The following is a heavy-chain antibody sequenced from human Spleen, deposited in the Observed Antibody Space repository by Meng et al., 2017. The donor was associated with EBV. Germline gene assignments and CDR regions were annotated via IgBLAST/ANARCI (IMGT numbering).Heavy chain of an antibody. CDR1: GFTFSDYY. D-gene: IGHD3-10*01. J-gene: IGHJ4*02. Sequence: QVQLVESGGGLVKPGGSLRLSCAASGFTFSDYYMSWFRQAPGKGLEWISYISSRDNTVQYADSVKGRFTVSRDNAQNSLFLQMNSLGAEDTAVYYCARDSYYYGSGGPRYFDHWGQGTLVTVSS. CDR2: ISSRDNTV. CDR3: ARDSYYYGSGGPRYFDH. V-gene: IGHV3-11*01.